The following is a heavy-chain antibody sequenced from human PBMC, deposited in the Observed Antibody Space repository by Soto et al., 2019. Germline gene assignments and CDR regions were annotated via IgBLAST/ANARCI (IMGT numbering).Heavy chain of an antibody. Sequence: GASAKVSCKASGGTFSSYAISRVRQAPGQGLEWMGGIIPIFGTANYAQKFQGRVTITADESTSTAYMELNSLRAEDTAVYYCARDTRSISYYGSGTYRDYWGQGTLVTVSS. CDR3: ARDTRSISYYGSGTYRDY. CDR1: GGTFSSYA. V-gene: IGHV1-69*13. J-gene: IGHJ4*02. D-gene: IGHD3-10*01. CDR2: IIPIFGTA.